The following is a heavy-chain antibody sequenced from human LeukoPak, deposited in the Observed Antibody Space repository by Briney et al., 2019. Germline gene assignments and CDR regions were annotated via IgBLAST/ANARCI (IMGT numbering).Heavy chain of an antibody. CDR3: AKGTNYDILTGYFVGSDEYFQH. J-gene: IGHJ1*01. D-gene: IGHD3-9*01. CDR2: ISGSGGST. Sequence: GGSLRLSCAASGFTFSNFVMSWVRQAPGKGLEWVSAISGSGGSTYYADSVKGRFTISRDNSKNTLYLQMNSLRAEDTAVYYCAKGTNYDILTGYFVGSDEYFQHWGQGTLVTVSS. V-gene: IGHV3-23*01. CDR1: GFTFSNFV.